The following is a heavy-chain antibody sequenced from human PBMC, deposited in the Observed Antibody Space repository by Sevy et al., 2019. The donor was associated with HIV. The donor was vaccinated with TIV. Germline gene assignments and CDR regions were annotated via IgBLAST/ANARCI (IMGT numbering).Heavy chain of an antibody. CDR1: GFTFSSYG. D-gene: IGHD1-26*01. CDR3: ANAYSGSYSHSYLYALDV. V-gene: IGHV3-30*18. CDR2: ISDDGSNT. J-gene: IGHJ6*02. Sequence: GGSLRLSCGASGFTFSSYGMHWVRQAPGKGLEWVAVISDDGSNTYYADSVKGRFTISRDNSKNTVYLEMNSLRNEDTAIYFCANAYSGSYSHSYLYALDVWGQGTTVTVSS.